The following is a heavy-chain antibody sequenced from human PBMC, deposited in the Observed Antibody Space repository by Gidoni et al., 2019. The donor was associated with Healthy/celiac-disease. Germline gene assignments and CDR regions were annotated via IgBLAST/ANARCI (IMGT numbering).Heavy chain of an antibody. Sequence: QVQLVQSGAEVKKPGSSVKVSCTASGGTFSSYAIRWGRQAPGQGLEWMGGIIPIFGTANYAQKFQGRVTITADESTSTAYMELSSLRSEDTAVYYCARDYYDSSGYYSRSSFNWFDPWGQGTLVTVSS. CDR2: IIPIFGTA. CDR3: ARDYYDSSGYYSRSSFNWFDP. J-gene: IGHJ5*02. D-gene: IGHD3-22*01. V-gene: IGHV1-69*01. CDR1: GGTFSSYA.